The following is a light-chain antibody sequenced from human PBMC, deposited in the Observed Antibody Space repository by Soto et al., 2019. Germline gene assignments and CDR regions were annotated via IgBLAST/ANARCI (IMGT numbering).Light chain of an antibody. CDR3: QQSYCTPT. CDR1: QSISSY. J-gene: IGKJ2*01. CDR2: AAS. Sequence: DIQMTQSPSSLSASVGDRVTITCRASQSISSYLNWYQQKPGKAPKLLIYAASSLQSGVPSRFSGSGSGTDFTLTISSLQPDDFATYYCQQSYCTPTFGQGTKLEIK. V-gene: IGKV1-39*01.